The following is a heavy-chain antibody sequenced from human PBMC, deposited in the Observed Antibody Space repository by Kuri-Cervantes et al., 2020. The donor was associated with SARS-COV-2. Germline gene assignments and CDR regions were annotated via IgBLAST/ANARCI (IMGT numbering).Heavy chain of an antibody. V-gene: IGHV3-73*01. Sequence: LSLTCEVSGFLFSASAIHWVRQGSGKGLEWVGRIRGKANNYATAYVASVKGRFTISRDDTKNMAYLQMNSLKTEDTAVYYCTTLIDYWGQGTLVTVSS. CDR2: IRGKANNYAT. CDR3: TTLIDY. J-gene: IGHJ4*02. CDR1: GFLFSASA.